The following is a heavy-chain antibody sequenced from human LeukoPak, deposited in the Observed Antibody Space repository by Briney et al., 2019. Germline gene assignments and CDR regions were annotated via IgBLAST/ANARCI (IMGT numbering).Heavy chain of an antibody. CDR3: ARVSRNYDILTGYSPTNFDY. J-gene: IGHJ4*02. V-gene: IGHV3-66*01. CDR1: GFTVSSKY. Sequence: GGSLRLSCAASGFTVSSKYMSWVRQAPGKGLEWVSVIYSGGSTYYADSVKGRFTISRDNSKNTLYLQMNSLRAEDTAVYYCARVSRNYDILTGYSPTNFDYWGQGTLVTVSS. D-gene: IGHD3-9*01. CDR2: IYSGGST.